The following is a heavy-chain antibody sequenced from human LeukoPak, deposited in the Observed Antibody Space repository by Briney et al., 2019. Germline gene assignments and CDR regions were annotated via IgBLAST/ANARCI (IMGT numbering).Heavy chain of an antibody. CDR1: GFTFSSYE. D-gene: IGHD3-22*01. CDR3: ANSYYDSSGYHRGFDY. Sequence: GGSLRLSCAASGFTFSSYEMNWVRQAPGKGLEWVSYISSSGSTIYYADSVKGRFTLSRDNAKNSLYLQMNSLRAEDTAVYYCANSYYDSSGYHRGFDYWGQGTLVTVSS. CDR2: ISSSGSTI. J-gene: IGHJ4*02. V-gene: IGHV3-48*03.